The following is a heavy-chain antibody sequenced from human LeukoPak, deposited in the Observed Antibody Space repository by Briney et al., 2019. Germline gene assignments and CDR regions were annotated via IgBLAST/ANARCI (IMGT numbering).Heavy chain of an antibody. CDR3: ARRPYDSSGYYFVY. J-gene: IGHJ4*02. CDR1: GFTFNSYA. CDR2: ISGSGDGT. Sequence: GGSLRLSCAASGFTFNSYAMSWVRQAPGKGLEWVSAISGSGDGTYYADSVKGRFTIFRDNSKNILYLQMNSLRAEDTAVYYCARRPYDSSGYYFVYWGQGTLVTVSS. D-gene: IGHD3-22*01. V-gene: IGHV3-23*01.